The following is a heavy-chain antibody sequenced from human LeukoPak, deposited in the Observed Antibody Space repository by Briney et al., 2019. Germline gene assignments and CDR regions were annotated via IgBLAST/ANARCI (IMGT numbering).Heavy chain of an antibody. Sequence: ASVKVSCKASGYTFSQYGISWVRQAPGQGLEWMGWISPFNGYTNYLQKIEGRVTLTTDTFTSTVYMETRSLRSDDTAVYYCLRDRGILSGYYDWAPDYWGQGTPVTVYS. CDR3: LRDRGILSGYYDWAPDY. V-gene: IGHV1-18*04. J-gene: IGHJ4*02. CDR1: GYTFSQYG. CDR2: ISPFNGYT. D-gene: IGHD3-9*01.